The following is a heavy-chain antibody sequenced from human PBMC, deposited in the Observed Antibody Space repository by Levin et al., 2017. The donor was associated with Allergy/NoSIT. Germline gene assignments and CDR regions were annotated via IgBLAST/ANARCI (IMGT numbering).Heavy chain of an antibody. CDR3: ARDPYCSGGSCYSASRPSDY. Sequence: SVKVSCKASGGTFSSYAISWVRQAPGQGLEWMGGIIPIFGTANYAQKFQGRVTITADESTSTAYMELSSLRSEDTAVYYCARDPYCSGGSCYSASRPSDYWGQGTLVTVSS. V-gene: IGHV1-69*13. CDR2: IIPIFGTA. CDR1: GGTFSSYA. J-gene: IGHJ4*02. D-gene: IGHD2-15*01.